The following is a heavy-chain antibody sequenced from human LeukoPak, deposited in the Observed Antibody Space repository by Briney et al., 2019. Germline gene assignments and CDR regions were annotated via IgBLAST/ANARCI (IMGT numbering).Heavy chain of an antibody. CDR1: GYSISSGYY. D-gene: IGHD5-18*01. J-gene: IGHJ4*02. CDR3: ARVGGYSYGNYYFNY. CDR2: ISHSGST. V-gene: IGHV4-38-2*01. Sequence: SETLSLTCAVSGYSISSGYYWGWIRQPPRKGLDWIGSISHSGSTYYNPSLRSRVTISIDTSKNQFSLRLNSVTATDTAVYYCARVGGYSYGNYYFNYWGQGTLVTVSS.